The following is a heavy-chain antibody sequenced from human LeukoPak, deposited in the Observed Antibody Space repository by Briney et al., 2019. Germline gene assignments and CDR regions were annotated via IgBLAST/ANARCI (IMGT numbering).Heavy chain of an antibody. CDR3: ARGVYIAAAQYGY. J-gene: IGHJ4*02. D-gene: IGHD6-13*01. CDR2: IYYSGTT. Sequence: PSETLSLTCPVSGASISSYYWSWIRQPPGKGLEWIGYIYYSGTTNYNPSLKSRVTISVDTSKNQFSLKLSSVTAADTAVYYCARGVYIAAAQYGYWGQGTLVTVSS. CDR1: GASISSYY. V-gene: IGHV4-59*01.